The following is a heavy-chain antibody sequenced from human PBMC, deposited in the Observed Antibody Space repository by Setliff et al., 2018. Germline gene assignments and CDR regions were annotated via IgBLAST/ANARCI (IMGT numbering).Heavy chain of an antibody. CDR3: AAPRLLPQYYYYYYMDV. J-gene: IGHJ6*03. CDR1: GGFISSAGNY. CDR2: IYYSGST. Sequence: SETLSLTCTVSGGFISSAGNYWSWIRQHPGKGPEWIGYIYYSGSTFYNPSLTSRVIISLDTSKNQFSLRLSSVTAADTAVYYCAAPRLLPQYYYYYYMDVWGKGTTVTVSS. V-gene: IGHV4-31*03. D-gene: IGHD2-15*01.